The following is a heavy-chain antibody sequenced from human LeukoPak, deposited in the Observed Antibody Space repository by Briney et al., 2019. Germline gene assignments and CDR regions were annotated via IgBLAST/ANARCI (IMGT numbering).Heavy chain of an antibody. CDR2: INHSGST. CDR3: ARGIGFYYYYGMDV. Sequence: SETLSLTCAVYGGSFSGYYWSWIRQPPGKGLEWIGEINHSGSTNYNPSLKSRVTISVDTSKSQFSLKLSSVTAADTAVYYCARGIGFYYYYGMDVWGQGTTVTVSS. CDR1: GGSFSGYY. V-gene: IGHV4-34*01. D-gene: IGHD3-16*01. J-gene: IGHJ6*02.